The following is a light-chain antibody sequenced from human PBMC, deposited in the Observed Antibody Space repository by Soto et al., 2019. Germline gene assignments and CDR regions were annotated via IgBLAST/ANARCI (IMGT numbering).Light chain of an antibody. V-gene: IGKV3-15*01. CDR2: GAS. CDR3: QQYDNWPHT. CDR1: QSVSSN. J-gene: IGKJ4*01. Sequence: EIVMTQSPATLPVSPGERATLSCRASQSVSSNLAWYQQKPGQAPRLLIYGASTRATGIPARLSGSGSGTEFTLTISSLQFEDFAVYYCQQYDNWPHTFGGGTKVDIK.